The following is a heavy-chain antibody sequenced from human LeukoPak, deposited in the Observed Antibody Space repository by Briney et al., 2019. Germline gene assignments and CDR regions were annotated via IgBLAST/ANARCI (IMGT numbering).Heavy chain of an antibody. Sequence: ASVTVSCKAFGYTFITYYMHWVRQAPGQGLEWMGIINPSGDSTSYAQKFQGRVTMTTDTSTSTAYMELRSLRSDDTAVYYCAREKELDYYDSSGNIPLPAFDIWGQGTMVTVSS. D-gene: IGHD3-22*01. V-gene: IGHV1-46*01. CDR1: GYTFITYY. CDR3: AREKELDYYDSSGNIPLPAFDI. CDR2: INPSGDST. J-gene: IGHJ3*02.